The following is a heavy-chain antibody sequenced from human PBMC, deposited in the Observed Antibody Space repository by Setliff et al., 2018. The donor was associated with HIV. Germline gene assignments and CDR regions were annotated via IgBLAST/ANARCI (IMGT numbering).Heavy chain of an antibody. CDR1: GGSISSDNYY. CDR3: ARSSPYYYDSSGYYY. CDR2: IYTSGST. V-gene: IGHV4-61*09. J-gene: IGHJ4*02. Sequence: SETLSLTCTVPGGSISSDNYYWNWIRQHAGKGLEWIGHIYTSGSTNYNPSLKSRVTISVDTSKDQFSLKLSSVTAADTAVYYCARSSPYYYDSSGYYYWGQGTLVTVSS. D-gene: IGHD3-22*01.